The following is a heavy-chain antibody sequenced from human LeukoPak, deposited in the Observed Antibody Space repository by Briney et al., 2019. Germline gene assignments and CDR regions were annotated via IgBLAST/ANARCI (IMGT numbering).Heavy chain of an antibody. CDR2: ISRSGTT. J-gene: IGHJ5*02. V-gene: IGHV4-38-2*01. CDR3: ARGSYYGSGSYYKPRGFDP. Sequence: PSETLSLTCAVSGYSISSGYYWGWIRQPPGKGLEWIGSISRSGTTSYNPSLQSRVTISVDTSKNQFSLKLSSVTAADTAVYYCARGSYYGSGSYYKPRGFDPWGQGTLVTVSS. CDR1: GYSISSGYY. D-gene: IGHD3-10*01.